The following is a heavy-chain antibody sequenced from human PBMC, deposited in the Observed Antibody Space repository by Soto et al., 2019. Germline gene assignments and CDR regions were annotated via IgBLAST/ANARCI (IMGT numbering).Heavy chain of an antibody. J-gene: IGHJ4*02. D-gene: IGHD1-26*01. Sequence: QVQLVQSGAEVKKPGASVKVSCKASGYTFTSYGISWVRQAPGQGLEWMGWMSPYNGNTNYAQNHQGRVTMTTDTSMSTAYMELRSLRSDATAVYYCARDAGVSGELYYWGQGTLVTVSS. CDR2: MSPYNGNT. CDR3: ARDAGVSGELYY. V-gene: IGHV1-18*01. CDR1: GYTFTSYG.